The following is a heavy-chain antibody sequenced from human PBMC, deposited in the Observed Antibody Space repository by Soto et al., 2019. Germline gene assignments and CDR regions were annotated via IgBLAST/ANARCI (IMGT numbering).Heavy chain of an antibody. CDR1: GFTVSHNY. CDR3: ASGAGSAIFDY. Sequence: GGSLRLSCAASGFTVSHNYMSWVRQAPGKGLEWVSVIYGGGSTSYADSVKGRFTISRDNSKNMVYLQMNSLRVEDTAVYYCASGAGSAIFDYWGQGTLVTVSS. D-gene: IGHD6-19*01. J-gene: IGHJ4*02. CDR2: IYGGGST. V-gene: IGHV3-66*01.